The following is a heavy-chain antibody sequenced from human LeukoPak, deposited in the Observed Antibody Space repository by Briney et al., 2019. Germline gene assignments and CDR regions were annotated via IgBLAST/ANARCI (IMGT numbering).Heavy chain of an antibody. V-gene: IGHV3-21*01. J-gene: IGHJ4*02. CDR1: GFTFSSYS. D-gene: IGHD6-13*01. Sequence: PGGSLRLSCAASGFTFSSYSMNWVRQAPGKGLEWVSSISSSSSYIYYADSVKGRFTISRDNAKNSLYLQMNSLRAEDTAVYYCARDPYRSRISAFDHWGQGTLVTVSS. CDR3: ARDPYRSRISAFDH. CDR2: ISSSSSYI.